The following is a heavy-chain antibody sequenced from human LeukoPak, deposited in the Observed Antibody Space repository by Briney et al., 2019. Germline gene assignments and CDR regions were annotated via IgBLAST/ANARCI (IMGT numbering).Heavy chain of an antibody. CDR1: GFTFSSYG. J-gene: IGHJ6*04. CDR2: ISYDGSNK. D-gene: IGHD7-27*01. CDR3: TTDWGFNGMDV. V-gene: IGHV3-33*05. Sequence: GRSLRLSCAASGFTFSSYGMHWVRQAPGKGLEWVAVISYDGSNKYYADSVKGRFTISRDNSKNTLYLQMNSLKTEDTAVYYCTTDWGFNGMDVWGKGTTVTVSS.